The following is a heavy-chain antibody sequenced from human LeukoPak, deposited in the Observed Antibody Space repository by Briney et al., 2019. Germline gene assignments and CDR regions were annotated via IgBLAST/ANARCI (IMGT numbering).Heavy chain of an antibody. V-gene: IGHV1-69*01. CDR2: IIPSFGTA. Sequence: SVKVSCKASGDTFSSYGFSWGRQAPGQGLEWMGGIIPSFGTANYAQKFQGRVTITADESTSTAYMELSSLRSEDTAVYYCARDWGSYYYGSGRVVADQTFDWFDPWGQGTLVTVSS. J-gene: IGHJ5*02. D-gene: IGHD3-10*01. CDR1: GDTFSSYG. CDR3: ARDWGSYYYGSGRVVADQTFDWFDP.